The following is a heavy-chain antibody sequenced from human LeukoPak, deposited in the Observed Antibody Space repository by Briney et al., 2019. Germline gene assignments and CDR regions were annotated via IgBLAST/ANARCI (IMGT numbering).Heavy chain of an antibody. CDR2: ISTSSSSK. Sequence: GGSLRLSCAVSGFTFSSYRMGWVRQAPGKGLEWVSTISTSSSSKYYADSVKGRFTISRDNAKNSLDLQMNSLRAEDTAVYYCARVWSWFDPWGQGTLVTVSS. J-gene: IGHJ5*02. CDR3: ARVWSWFDP. CDR1: GFTFSSYR. D-gene: IGHD1-1*01. V-gene: IGHV3-21*01.